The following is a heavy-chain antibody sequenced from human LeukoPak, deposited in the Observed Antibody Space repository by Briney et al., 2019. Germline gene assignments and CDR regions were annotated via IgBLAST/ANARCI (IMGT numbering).Heavy chain of an antibody. J-gene: IGHJ3*01. D-gene: IGHD3-9*01. Sequence: SETLSLTCTASGGSISSSSYYWGWIRQPPGKGLEWIGSIYYSGSTYYNPSLKSRVTISVDTSKNQFSLKLSSVTAADTAVYYCVRPDDNSFDFWGQGTMVTVSS. CDR2: IYYSGST. CDR3: VRPDDNSFDF. V-gene: IGHV4-39*01. CDR1: GGSISSSSYY.